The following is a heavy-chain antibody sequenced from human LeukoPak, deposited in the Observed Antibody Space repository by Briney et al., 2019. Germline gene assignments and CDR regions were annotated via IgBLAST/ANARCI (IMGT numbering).Heavy chain of an antibody. CDR1: GFPFSNYG. Sequence: PGGSLRLSCAASGFPFSNYGMSWVRQAPGKGLEWVSTISGGGGSTYSADSVKGRFTISRDNSKNTLYLQMSSLRAEDTAVYYCAKENWVYNWKYDSSGSGINYWGQGTLVTVSS. V-gene: IGHV3-23*01. CDR2: ISGGGGST. J-gene: IGHJ4*02. CDR3: AKENWVYNWKYDSSGSGINY. D-gene: IGHD3-22*01.